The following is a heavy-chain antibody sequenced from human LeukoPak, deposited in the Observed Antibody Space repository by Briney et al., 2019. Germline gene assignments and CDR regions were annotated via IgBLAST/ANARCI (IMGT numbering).Heavy chain of an antibody. Sequence: SETLSLTCTVSGGSISSSSYYWDWVRQSPGKGLEWIGNIYSGGSTYYTPSLKSRVTISVDTSKNQFSLKLSSVTAADTAIYFCARHSRSGSGGYENAFDIWGQGTMVTVSS. CDR2: IYSGGST. J-gene: IGHJ3*02. CDR1: GGSISSSSYY. D-gene: IGHD5-12*01. CDR3: ARHSRSGSGGYENAFDI. V-gene: IGHV4-39*01.